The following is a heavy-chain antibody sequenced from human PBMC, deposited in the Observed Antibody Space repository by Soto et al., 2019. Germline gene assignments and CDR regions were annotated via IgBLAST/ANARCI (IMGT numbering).Heavy chain of an antibody. D-gene: IGHD2-15*01. J-gene: IGHJ6*02. CDR3: VREGIVAVAATGKEV. Sequence: ASVKVSCKASGYSLTTFMMHRERQSPRQALEWMGVFNPGYPAGRSTTDAQKFQGRVTMTTASSTSTVYMELSRLRSDDTPEYSWVREGIVAVAATGKEVWGQLTTGTV. CDR2: FNPGYPAGRST. V-gene: IGHV1-46*01. CDR1: GYSLTTFM.